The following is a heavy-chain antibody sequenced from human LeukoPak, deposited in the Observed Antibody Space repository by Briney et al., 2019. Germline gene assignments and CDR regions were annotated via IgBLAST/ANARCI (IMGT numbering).Heavy chain of an antibody. Sequence: SETLSLTCAVYGGSFSGYYWSWIRQPPGKGLEWIGEINHSGSTNYNPSLKSRVTISVDTSKNQFSLKLSSVTAADTAVYYCARHNDLLWFGDYSIDYWGQGTLVTVSS. CDR2: INHSGST. CDR1: GGSFSGYY. D-gene: IGHD3-10*01. CDR3: ARHNDLLWFGDYSIDY. J-gene: IGHJ4*02. V-gene: IGHV4-34*01.